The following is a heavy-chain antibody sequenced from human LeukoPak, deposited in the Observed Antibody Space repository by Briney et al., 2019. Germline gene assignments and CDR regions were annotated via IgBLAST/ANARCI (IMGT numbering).Heavy chain of an antibody. Sequence: SQTLSLTCTVSGGAIVSGDYSWSWIRQAPGRGLEWIGCIYYSGTTHYNPSLKSRGTISLDTSKNQFSLKLTSVTAADTAVYYCARVSGRYYYGMDVWGQGTTATVSS. V-gene: IGHV4-30-4*01. CDR1: GGAIVSGDYS. CDR3: ARVSGRYYYGMDV. CDR2: IYYSGTT. J-gene: IGHJ6*02. D-gene: IGHD6-25*01.